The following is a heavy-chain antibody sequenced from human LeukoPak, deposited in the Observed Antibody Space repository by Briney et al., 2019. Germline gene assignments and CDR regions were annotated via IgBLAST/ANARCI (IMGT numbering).Heavy chain of an antibody. J-gene: IGHJ6*04. CDR3: ARGPPGYYGMDV. Sequence: GGSLRLSCAASGFTFSSYDMHWVRQATGKGLEWVSPIGTAGDPDYPASVKGRFTISRENAKNSLYLQMNSLRAEDTAVYYCARGPPGYYGMDVWGKGTTVTVSS. CDR2: IGTAGDP. V-gene: IGHV3-13*05. CDR1: GFTFSSYD.